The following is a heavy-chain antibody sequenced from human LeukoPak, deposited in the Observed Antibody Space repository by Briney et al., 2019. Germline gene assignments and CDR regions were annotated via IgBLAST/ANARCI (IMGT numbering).Heavy chain of an antibody. J-gene: IGHJ4*02. CDR1: GGSISSGGYS. CDR2: IYHSGST. V-gene: IGHV4-30-2*01. D-gene: IGHD3-9*01. CDR3: ARSILTGHFDY. Sequence: SQTLSLTCAVSGGSISSGGYSWIWIRQPPGKGLEWIGYIYHSGSTYYNPSLKSRVTISVDRSKDQFSLKLSSVTAADTAVYYCARSILTGHFDYWGQGTLVTVSS.